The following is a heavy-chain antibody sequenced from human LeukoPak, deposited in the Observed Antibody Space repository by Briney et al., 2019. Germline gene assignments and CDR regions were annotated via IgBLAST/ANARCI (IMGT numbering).Heavy chain of an antibody. D-gene: IGHD2-15*01. V-gene: IGHV4-4*02. CDR1: NDSINSDNW. J-gene: IGHJ4*02. Sequence: SETLSLTCAVSNDSINSDNWWSWVRQPPGKGLEWIGEIYHSGSTNYNPSLKSRVTISLDKSKNQFSLNLNSVTAADTAVYYCARTSLGYCSRGTCCSTGYFDYWGQGTLVTVSS. CDR2: IYHSGST. CDR3: ARTSLGYCSRGTCCSTGYFDY.